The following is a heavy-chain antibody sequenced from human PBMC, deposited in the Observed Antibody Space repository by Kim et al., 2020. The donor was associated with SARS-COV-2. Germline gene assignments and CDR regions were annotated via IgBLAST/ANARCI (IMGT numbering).Heavy chain of an antibody. V-gene: IGHV4-39*07. Sequence: SETLSLTCTVSGGSISSSSYYWGWIRQPPGKGLEWIGSIYYSGSTYYNPSLKSRVTISVDTSKNQFSLKLSSVTAADTAVYYCARETPPFWSGYYNFDYWGQGTLVTVSS. CDR1: GGSISSSSYY. CDR2: IYYSGST. D-gene: IGHD3-3*01. CDR3: ARETPPFWSGYYNFDY. J-gene: IGHJ4*02.